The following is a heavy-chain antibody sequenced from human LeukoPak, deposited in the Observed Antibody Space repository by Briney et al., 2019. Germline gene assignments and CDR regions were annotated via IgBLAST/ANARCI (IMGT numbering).Heavy chain of an antibody. D-gene: IGHD3-22*01. CDR2: ISGGGGGT. J-gene: IGHJ4*02. CDR1: GITLSNYA. V-gene: IGHV3-23*01. Sequence: GGSLRLSCAVSGITLSNYAMSWVRQAPGKGLEWVAGISGGGGGTHYADSVKGRFTISRDNPKNTLYLQMNNLRAGDTAVYFCAKRGVVIRVILVGFHKEAYYFDSWGQGALVTVSS. CDR3: AKRGVVIRVILVGFHKEAYYFDS.